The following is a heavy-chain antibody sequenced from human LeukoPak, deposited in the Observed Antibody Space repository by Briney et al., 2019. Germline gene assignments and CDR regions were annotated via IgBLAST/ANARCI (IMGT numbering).Heavy chain of an antibody. CDR2: ISSSSSYI. V-gene: IGHV3-21*01. CDR3: ARELVGATSFDY. J-gene: IGHJ4*02. CDR1: GFTFSRYS. Sequence: NPGGSLRLSCAASGFTFSRYSMNWVRQAPGKGLEWVSSISSSSSYIYYADSVKGRFTISRDNAKNSLYLQMNSLRAEDTAVYYCARELVGATSFDYWGQGTLVTVSS. D-gene: IGHD1-26*01.